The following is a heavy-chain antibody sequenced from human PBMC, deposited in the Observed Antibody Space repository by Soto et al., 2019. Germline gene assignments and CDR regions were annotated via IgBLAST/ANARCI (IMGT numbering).Heavy chain of an antibody. CDR3: ARWGVDSSGYYYGIFDY. Sequence: ASVKVSCKASGYTFTSYGISWVRQAPGQGLEWMGLISAYNGNTNYAQKLQGRVTMTTDTSTSTAYMELRSLRSDDTAVYFCARWGVDSSGYYYGIFDYWGQGTLVTVSS. D-gene: IGHD3-22*01. CDR2: ISAYNGNT. J-gene: IGHJ4*02. CDR1: GYTFTSYG. V-gene: IGHV1-18*01.